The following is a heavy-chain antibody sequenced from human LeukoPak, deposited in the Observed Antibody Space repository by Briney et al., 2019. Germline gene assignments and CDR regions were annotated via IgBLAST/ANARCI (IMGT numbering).Heavy chain of an antibody. V-gene: IGHV1-46*01. J-gene: IGHJ5*02. Sequence: GASVKVSCKASGYTFTTYYMHWVRQAPGQGLEWMGIINPSGGSTSYAQKFQGRVTMTRDTSTSTVYMELSSLRSEDTAVYYCARAYGDYHWFDPWGQGTLVTVSS. CDR2: INPSGGST. CDR1: GYTFTTYY. CDR3: ARAYGDYHWFDP. D-gene: IGHD4-17*01.